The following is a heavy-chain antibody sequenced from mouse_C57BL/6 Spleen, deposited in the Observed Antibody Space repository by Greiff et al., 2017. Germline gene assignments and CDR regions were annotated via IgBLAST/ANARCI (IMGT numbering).Heavy chain of an antibody. CDR1: GYTFTNYW. CDR2: IYPGGGYT. CDR3: ARADYYGSSSYYYAMDY. Sequence: QVQLQQSGAELVRPGTSVKMSCKASGYTFTNYWIGWAKQRPGHGLEWIGDIYPGGGYTNYNEKFKGKATLTADKSSSTAYMQFSSLTSEDSAIYYCARADYYGSSSYYYAMDYWGQGTSVTVSS. D-gene: IGHD1-1*01. J-gene: IGHJ4*01. V-gene: IGHV1-63*01.